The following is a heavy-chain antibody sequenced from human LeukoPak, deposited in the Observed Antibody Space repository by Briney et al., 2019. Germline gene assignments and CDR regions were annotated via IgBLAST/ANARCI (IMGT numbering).Heavy chain of an antibody. V-gene: IGHV3-74*01. CDR2: INSDGSST. Sequence: PGGSLRLSCAASGFTFSSYWMHWVRQAPGKGLVWVSRINSDGSSTSYADSVKGRFTISRDNAKNTLYLQMNSLRAEDTAVYYCARSPLIAARPFDYWGQGTLVTVSS. J-gene: IGHJ4*02. CDR3: ARSPLIAARPFDY. CDR1: GFTFSSYW. D-gene: IGHD6-6*01.